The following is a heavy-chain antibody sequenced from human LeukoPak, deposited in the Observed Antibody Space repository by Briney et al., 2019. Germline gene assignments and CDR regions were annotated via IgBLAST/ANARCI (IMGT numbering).Heavy chain of an antibody. CDR2: INTDGSST. J-gene: IGHJ4*02. D-gene: IGHD5-18*01. CDR3: SRDPSSGYSYGLDY. CDR1: GFTFSSHW. Sequence: GGSLRLSCAASGFTFSSHWMHWVRQAPGKGLVWVSRINTDGSSTDYADSVKGRFTISRDNAKNTLYLQMNSLRAEDTAVYYCSRDPSSGYSYGLDYWGQGTLVTVSS. V-gene: IGHV3-74*01.